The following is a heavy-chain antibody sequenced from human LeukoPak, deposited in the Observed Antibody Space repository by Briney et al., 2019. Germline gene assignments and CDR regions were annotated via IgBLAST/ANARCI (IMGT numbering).Heavy chain of an antibody. CDR3: ARDVGYGYNYFDY. V-gene: IGHV4-59*13. D-gene: IGHD5-18*01. J-gene: IGHJ4*02. CDR2: IFYRGSP. Sequence: SETLSLTCTVSGGSISVYYWSWIRQPPGKGLEWIGYIFYRGSPNNNTSLKSRVTILVGPSKNQSFFTLGSVAAGGTALCFGARDVGYGYNYFDYWGQGTLVTVSS. CDR1: GGSISVYY.